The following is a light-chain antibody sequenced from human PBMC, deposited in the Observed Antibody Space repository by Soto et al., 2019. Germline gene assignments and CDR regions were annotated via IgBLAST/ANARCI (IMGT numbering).Light chain of an antibody. J-gene: IGKJ1*01. CDR3: QKYNTVPRT. Sequence: DLPMTQSPSSLSASVGDRVTITCRASQGISHFLAWYQQKPGKVPKLLIYAASILQSGVPPRFSGSGSGTDFTLTISSLQPEDVATYYCQKYNTVPRTFGQGTKVEI. CDR2: AAS. V-gene: IGKV1-27*01. CDR1: QGISHF.